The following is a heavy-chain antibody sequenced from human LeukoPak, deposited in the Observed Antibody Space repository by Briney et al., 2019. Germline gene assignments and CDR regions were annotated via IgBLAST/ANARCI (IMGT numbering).Heavy chain of an antibody. Sequence: SETLSLTCTVSGYSINSGYYWSWIRQPPGKRLEWIGSIYYSGSTYSNPTLKSRLTISVDTSKNQISLNLTSVTAADAAVYYCARHGMGMDRQSDFFQHWGQGTLVTVSS. CDR1: GYSINSGYY. CDR2: IYYSGST. J-gene: IGHJ1*01. V-gene: IGHV4-38-2*02. D-gene: IGHD7-27*01. CDR3: ARHGMGMDRQSDFFQH.